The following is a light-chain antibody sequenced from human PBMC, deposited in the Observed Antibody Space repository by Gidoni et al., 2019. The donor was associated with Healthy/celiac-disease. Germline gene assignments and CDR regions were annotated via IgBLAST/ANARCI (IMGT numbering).Light chain of an antibody. V-gene: IGKV1-5*03. CDR1: QSISSW. CDR2: KAS. J-gene: IGKJ4*01. Sequence: DIQVTQSPSTLSASVGDRVTITCRASQSISSWLAWYQQKPGKAPKLLIYKASSLESGVPSRFSGSGSGTEFTLTISSLQPDDFATYYCQQYNSYPPPLTFGGGTKVEIK. CDR3: QQYNSYPPPLT.